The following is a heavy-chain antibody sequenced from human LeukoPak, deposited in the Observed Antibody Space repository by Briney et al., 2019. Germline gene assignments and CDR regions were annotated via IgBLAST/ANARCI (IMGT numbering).Heavy chain of an antibody. J-gene: IGHJ4*02. CDR1: GFTFSNYW. D-gene: IGHD2-21*02. CDR2: IHPEGNEK. CDR3: ARGDDFSGDY. Sequence: GGPLRLSCAAYGFTFSNYWLSWVRQAPGRGLEWVANIHPEGNEKYDVDSVKGRFTISRDNTKNSLFLQMHGLRVEDTAVYYCARGDDFSGDYWGQGTLVTVSS. V-gene: IGHV3-7*04.